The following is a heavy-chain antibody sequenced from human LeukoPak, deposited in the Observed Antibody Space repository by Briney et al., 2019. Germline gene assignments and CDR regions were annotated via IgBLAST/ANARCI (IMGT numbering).Heavy chain of an antibody. Sequence: GGSLRLSCAASGFTFSDYYMSWIRQAPGKGVEWASYITSRGSTKYYSDSVKSRFTISRDNAKNSLYLQMDSLRAEDTAVYYCARVFGSSSWYPLYLDYWGQGALVTVSS. CDR2: ITSRGSTK. CDR1: GFTFSDYY. J-gene: IGHJ4*02. D-gene: IGHD6-13*01. CDR3: ARVFGSSSWYPLYLDY. V-gene: IGHV3-11*01.